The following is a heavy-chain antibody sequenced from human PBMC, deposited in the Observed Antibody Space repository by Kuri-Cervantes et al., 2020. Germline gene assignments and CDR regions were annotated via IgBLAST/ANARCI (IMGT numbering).Heavy chain of an antibody. Sequence: GSLRLSCTVSGGSISSYYWSWIRQPPGKGLEWIGYIYYSGSTNYNPSLKSRVTISVDTSKNQFSLKLSSVTAADTAVYYCARGLAGRFDYWGQGTLVTVSS. D-gene: IGHD6-19*01. CDR1: GGSISSYY. J-gene: IGHJ4*02. CDR3: ARGLAGRFDY. V-gene: IGHV4-59*12. CDR2: IYYSGST.